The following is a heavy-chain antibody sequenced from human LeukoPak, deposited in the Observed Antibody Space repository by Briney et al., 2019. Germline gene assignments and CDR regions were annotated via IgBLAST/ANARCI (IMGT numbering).Heavy chain of an antibody. J-gene: IGHJ6*03. CDR3: ARAKVRYFDWLLGTYYYMDV. CDR2: VYYSGST. Sequence: PSETLSLTCTVSGGFISSSSYYWGWIRQPPGKGLEWIGRVYYSGSTYYNPSLKSPVTISVDTSKNQFSLKLSSVTAADTAVYYCARAKVRYFDWLLGTYYYMDVWGKGTTVTISS. CDR1: GGFISSSSYY. D-gene: IGHD3-9*01. V-gene: IGHV4-39*07.